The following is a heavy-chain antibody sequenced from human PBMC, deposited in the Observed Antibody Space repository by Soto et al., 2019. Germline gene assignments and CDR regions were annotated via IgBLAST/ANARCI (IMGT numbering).Heavy chain of an antibody. CDR1: GGSISSSSYY. CDR3: ARGGAPYNWFGP. V-gene: IGHV4-39*07. CDR2: IYYSGST. Sequence: SETLSLTCTVSGGSISSSSYYWGWIRQPPGKGLEWIGSIYYSGSTYYNPSLKSRVTISVDTSKNQFSLRLSSVTSADTAVYYCARGGAPYNWFGPWGQGTLVTVSS. J-gene: IGHJ5*02. D-gene: IGHD3-16*01.